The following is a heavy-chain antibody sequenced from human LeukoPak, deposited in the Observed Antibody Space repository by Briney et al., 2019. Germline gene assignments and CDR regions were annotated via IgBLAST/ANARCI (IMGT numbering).Heavy chain of an antibody. CDR3: ARGRGYSGYDSLQFWFDP. J-gene: IGHJ5*02. V-gene: IGHV4-34*01. D-gene: IGHD5-12*01. CDR2: IDHSGST. Sequence: TSETLSLTCAVYGGSFSGYYWSWIRQPPGKGLEWIGEIDHSGSTNYNPSLKSRVTISVDTSKNQFSLKLSSVTAADTAVYYCARGRGYSGYDSLQFWFDPWGQGTLVTVSS. CDR1: GGSFSGYY.